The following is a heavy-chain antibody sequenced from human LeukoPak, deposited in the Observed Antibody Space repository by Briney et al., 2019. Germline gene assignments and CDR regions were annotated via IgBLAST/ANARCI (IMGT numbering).Heavy chain of an antibody. V-gene: IGHV1-2*02. CDR1: GYTFTAFY. Sequence: GASVKVSCKASGYTFTAFYIHWVRKAPGQGLEWMGWINPNSGGTTYARKFQGRVTMTRDTSFSTAYMEVSRLRSDDTAVYYCAKIVGGTADVYWGQGTLVTVSS. J-gene: IGHJ4*02. D-gene: IGHD1-26*01. CDR3: AKIVGGTADVY. CDR2: INPNSGGT.